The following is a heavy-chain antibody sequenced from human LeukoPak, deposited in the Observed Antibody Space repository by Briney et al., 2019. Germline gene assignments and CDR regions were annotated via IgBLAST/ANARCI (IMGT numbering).Heavy chain of an antibody. CDR3: ARRRIVGAMDV. D-gene: IGHD1-26*01. Sequence: PSETLSLTCTVSGGSISSYYWSWIRQPPGKGLEWIGYIYYSGSTNYNPSLRSRVTISVDTSKNQFSLKLSSVTAADTAVYYCARRRIVGAMDVWGQGTTVTVSS. V-gene: IGHV4-59*08. CDR2: IYYSGST. J-gene: IGHJ6*02. CDR1: GGSISSYY.